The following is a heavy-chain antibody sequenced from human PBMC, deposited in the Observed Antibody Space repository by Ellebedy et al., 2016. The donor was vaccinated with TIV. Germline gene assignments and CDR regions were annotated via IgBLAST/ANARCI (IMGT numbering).Heavy chain of an antibody. V-gene: IGHV3-30*04. CDR1: GFTFSSYA. J-gene: IGHJ4*02. CDR3: ARVPFNSGWYRDLEDF. Sequence: GESLKISCSASGFTFSSYAMHWVRQAPGKGLEWVAVISYDGSNKYYADSVKGRFTISRDNSKNTLYLQMNSLRAEDTAVYYCARVPFNSGWYRDLEDFWGQGTLATVSS. CDR2: ISYDGSNK. D-gene: IGHD6-19*01.